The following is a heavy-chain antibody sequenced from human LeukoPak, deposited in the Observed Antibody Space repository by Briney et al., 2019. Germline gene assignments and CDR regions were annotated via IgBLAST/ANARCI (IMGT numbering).Heavy chain of an antibody. CDR1: GYTFTSCA. D-gene: IGHD3-10*01. V-gene: IGHV7-4-1*02. J-gene: IGHJ4*02. Sequence: VASVKVSCKASGYTFTSCAMNWVRQAPGQGLEWMGWINTNTGNPTYAQGFTGRFVFSLDTSVSTAYLQISSLKAEDTAVYYCARRKAPYGSGSDDFDYWGQGTLVTVSS. CDR3: ARRKAPYGSGSDDFDY. CDR2: INTNTGNP.